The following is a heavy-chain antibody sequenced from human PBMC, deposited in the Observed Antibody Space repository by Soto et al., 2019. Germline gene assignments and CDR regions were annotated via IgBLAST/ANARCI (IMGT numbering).Heavy chain of an antibody. CDR1: GVRFSGYA. Sequence: EVKLLESGGGLVQPGGSLRLSCEAFGVRFSGYAMSWVRQAPGKGLEWVASISGDADTIYYGDSVKGRFTLSRDNSNNTLFLKISSLRAGDTAIYYCATVIFFHMTFLTWGQGTPVTVSS. CDR3: ATVIFFHMTFLT. CDR2: ISGDADTI. V-gene: IGHV3-23*01. J-gene: IGHJ5*01. D-gene: IGHD3-3*02.